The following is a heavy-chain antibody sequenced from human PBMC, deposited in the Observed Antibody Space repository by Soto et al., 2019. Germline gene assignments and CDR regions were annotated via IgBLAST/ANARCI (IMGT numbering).Heavy chain of an antibody. J-gene: IGHJ5*02. V-gene: IGHV1-2*02. Sequence: ASVKVACKASGYTFTGHYIHWVRQAPQQGPECMGEIGPESGATRYAQKFRGRVTMTMXTXXTXXXMXLXXLSXDXTAVYYCGRGRSAQTDVFSWGQGTPVTVSA. CDR2: IGPESGAT. CDR3: GRGRSAQTDVFS. D-gene: IGHD3-16*01. CDR1: GYTFTGHY.